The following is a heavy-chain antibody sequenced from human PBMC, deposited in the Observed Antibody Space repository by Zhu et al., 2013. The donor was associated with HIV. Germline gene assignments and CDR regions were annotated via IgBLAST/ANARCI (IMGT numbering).Heavy chain of an antibody. V-gene: IGHV3-33*01. CDR1: GFTFSTYA. CDR3: ARVFGQSHFHYYAMDV. D-gene: IGHD2-21*01. CDR2: IWFDGTNK. Sequence: VQLVESGGGVVQPGRSLRLSCAASGFTFSTYAMHWVRRAPGNGLEWVAVIWFDGTNKDYADSVKGRFTISRDNSKNTLYLQMNSLRVEDTAVYYCARVFGQSHFHYYAMDVWGQGTTVTVSS. J-gene: IGHJ6*02.